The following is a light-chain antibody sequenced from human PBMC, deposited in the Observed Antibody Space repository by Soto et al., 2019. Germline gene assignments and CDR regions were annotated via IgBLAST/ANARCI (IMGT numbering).Light chain of an antibody. Sequence: DIVMTQSPDSLAVSLGERATINCKSSQSVLYSSNNKNYLAWYQQKPGQPPKLLIYWASTRESGVPDRFSGSGYGTDFPLTISSLQAEDVAVYYCQQYYSNALTFGGGTKVEIK. J-gene: IGKJ4*01. CDR1: QSVLYSSNNKNY. V-gene: IGKV4-1*01. CDR2: WAS. CDR3: QQYYSNALT.